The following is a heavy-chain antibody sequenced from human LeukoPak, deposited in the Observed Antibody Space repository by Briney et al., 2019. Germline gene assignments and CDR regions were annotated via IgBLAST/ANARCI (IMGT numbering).Heavy chain of an antibody. D-gene: IGHD3-10*01. CDR2: ISYDGPNK. CDR1: GFTFSSYG. J-gene: IGHJ5*02. CDR3: ARDRGVRGGAVNWFDP. V-gene: IGHV3-30*03. Sequence: GGSLRLSCAASGFTFSSYGMHWVRQAPGKGLEWVAVISYDGPNKYYADSVKGRFTISRDNSKNTLYLQMNSLRAEDTAVYYCARDRGVRGGAVNWFDPWGQGTLVTVSS.